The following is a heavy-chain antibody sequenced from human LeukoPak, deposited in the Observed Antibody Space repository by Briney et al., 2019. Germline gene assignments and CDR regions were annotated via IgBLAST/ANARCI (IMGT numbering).Heavy chain of an antibody. CDR1: GYTFTSYG. V-gene: IGHV1-18*01. J-gene: IGHJ3*02. CDR3: ARGSYDSSGYYFSAFDI. Sequence: ASVKVSCKASGYTFTSYGISWVRQAPGQGLEWMGWISAYNGNTNYAQKLQGRVTMTTDTSTSTAYMELRSLRSDDTAVYYCARGSYDSSGYYFSAFDIWGQGTMVTVSS. D-gene: IGHD3-22*01. CDR2: ISAYNGNT.